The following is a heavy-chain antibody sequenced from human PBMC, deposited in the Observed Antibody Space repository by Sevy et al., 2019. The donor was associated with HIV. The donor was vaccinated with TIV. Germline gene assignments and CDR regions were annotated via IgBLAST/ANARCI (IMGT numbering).Heavy chain of an antibody. J-gene: IGHJ6*02. CDR1: GFTFSGSA. D-gene: IGHD1-26*01. Sequence: GGSLRLSCAASGFTFSGSAMHWVRQASGKGLEWVGRIRSKANSYATAYAASVKGRFTISRDDSKNTAYLQMNSLKTEDTAVYYCPRRGSYYVNYYYYGMDVWGQGTTVTVSS. V-gene: IGHV3-73*01. CDR3: PRRGSYYVNYYYYGMDV. CDR2: IRSKANSYAT.